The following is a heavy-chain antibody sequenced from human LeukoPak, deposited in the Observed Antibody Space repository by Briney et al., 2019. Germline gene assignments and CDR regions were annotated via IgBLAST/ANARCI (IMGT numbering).Heavy chain of an antibody. J-gene: IGHJ4*02. CDR1: GGSISSYY. Sequence: PSETLSLTCTVSGGSISSYYWSWIRQPPGKGLEWIGYIYYSGSTNYNPSLKSRVTISVDTSKNQFSLKLSSVTAADTAVYYCARAGPLAANFDYWGQGTLVTVSS. D-gene: IGHD6-6*01. CDR3: ARAGPLAANFDY. CDR2: IYYSGST. V-gene: IGHV4-59*01.